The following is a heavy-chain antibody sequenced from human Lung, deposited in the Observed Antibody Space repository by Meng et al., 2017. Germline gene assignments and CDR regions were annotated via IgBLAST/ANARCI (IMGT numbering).Heavy chain of an antibody. Sequence: QVQLVQSGAEVKKPGASVKVSCKASGYTFTSYYIYWSRQAPGQGLEWMGLINSSGDYTRDEQRFQGRVNMTRDTSKSTVYMELSNLRTEDTAVYFCARDVRLLEAYFDYWGQGTLVTVSS. V-gene: IGHV1-46*03. J-gene: IGHJ4*02. CDR3: ARDVRLLEAYFDY. CDR1: GYTFTSYY. D-gene: IGHD6-25*01. CDR2: INSSGDYT.